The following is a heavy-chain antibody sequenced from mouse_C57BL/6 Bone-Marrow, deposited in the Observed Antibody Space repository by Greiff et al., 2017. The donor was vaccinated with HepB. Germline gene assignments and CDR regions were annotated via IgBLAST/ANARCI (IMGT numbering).Heavy chain of an antibody. CDR2: IRNKANGYTT. V-gene: IGHV7-3*01. CDR1: GFTFTDYY. Sequence: EVKLMESGGGLVQPGGSLSLSCAASGFTFTDYYMSWVRQPPGKALEWLGFIRNKANGYTTEYSASVKGRFTISRDTSQSILYLQMIALRAEDSATYYCAIYLPRHFDYWGQGTTLTVSS. CDR3: AIYLPRHFDY. J-gene: IGHJ2*01.